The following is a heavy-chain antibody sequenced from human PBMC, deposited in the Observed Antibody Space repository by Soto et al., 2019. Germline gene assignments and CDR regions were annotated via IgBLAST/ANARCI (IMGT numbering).Heavy chain of an antibody. V-gene: IGHV4-59*11. CDR2: MSNTGIP. J-gene: IGHJ5*02. D-gene: IGHD2-8*02. CDR1: GASISNHY. CDR3: AGEYWFCGPRWYITTWFDP. Sequence: KPSETLSLTCSVSGASISNHYWSWMRQSPGKGLEWIGLMSNTGIPTYNPSLKGRVTISPDTSNNRISLKLSSVTAADTAVYYCAGEYWFCGPRWYITTWFDPWGQGILVTVSS.